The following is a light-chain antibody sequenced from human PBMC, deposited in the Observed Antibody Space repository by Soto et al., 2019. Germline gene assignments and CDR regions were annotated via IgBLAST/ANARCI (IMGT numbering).Light chain of an antibody. CDR1: QGIGST. V-gene: IGKV3D-15*02. Sequence: EIVMTQSPATLSVSPGERATLSCRASQGIGSTLAWYQQKPGQTPKLLIYDASNRATGIPDRFRGSGSGTDFTLTISSLEPEDFAVYYCQQYDNSPITFSQGTRLEI. CDR2: DAS. J-gene: IGKJ5*01. CDR3: QQYDNSPIT.